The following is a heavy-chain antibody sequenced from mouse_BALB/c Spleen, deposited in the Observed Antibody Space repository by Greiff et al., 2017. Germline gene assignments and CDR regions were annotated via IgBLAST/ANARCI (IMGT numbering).Heavy chain of an antibody. CDR1: GYSITSDYA. D-gene: IGHD1-1*01. V-gene: IGHV3-2*02. Sequence: EVQLQESGPGLVKPSQSLSLTCTVTGYSITSDYAWNWIRQFPGNKLEWMGYISYSGSTSYNPSLKSRISITRDTSKNQFFLQLNSVTTEDTATYYCAVITTVVAPFAYWGQGTLVTVSA. CDR2: ISYSGST. J-gene: IGHJ3*01. CDR3: AVITTVVAPFAY.